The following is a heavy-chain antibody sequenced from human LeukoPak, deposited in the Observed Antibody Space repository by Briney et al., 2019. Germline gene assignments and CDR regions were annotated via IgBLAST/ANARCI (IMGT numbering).Heavy chain of an antibody. CDR1: GFTFSSCW. CDR3: ARYGSGSYDY. D-gene: IGHD3-10*01. Sequence: PGGSLRLSCAASGFTFSSCWMSWVRQAPGKGLEWVANIKQDGSEKYYVDSVKGRFTISRDNAKNSLYLQMNSLRAEDTAVYYCARYGSGSYDYWGQGTLVTVS. J-gene: IGHJ4*02. V-gene: IGHV3-7*01. CDR2: IKQDGSEK.